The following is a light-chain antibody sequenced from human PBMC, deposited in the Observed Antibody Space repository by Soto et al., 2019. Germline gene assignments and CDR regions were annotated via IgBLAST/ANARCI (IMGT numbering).Light chain of an antibody. CDR1: QSVSSY. CDR3: QHRSNWIT. Sequence: EIVLTQSPATLSLSPGERATLSCRASQSVSSYLAWYQQKPGQAPRLLIYDASNRATVIPARFSGSGSGTDFTLTISRLEPEDVAVYYCQHRSNWITFGQGTRLEIK. CDR2: DAS. J-gene: IGKJ5*01. V-gene: IGKV3-11*01.